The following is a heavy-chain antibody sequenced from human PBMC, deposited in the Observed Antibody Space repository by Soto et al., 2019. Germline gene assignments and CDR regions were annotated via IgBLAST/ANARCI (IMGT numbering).Heavy chain of an antibody. J-gene: IGHJ4*02. CDR1: GYSFTSYW. Sequence: GESLKISCKGSGYSFTSYWIGWVRQMPGKGLEWMGIIYPGDSDTRYSPSFQGQVTISADKSISTAYLQWSSLKASDTAMYYCARRRYYDYVWGSYRPAGYFDYWGQGTLVTVSS. D-gene: IGHD3-16*02. CDR2: IYPGDSDT. V-gene: IGHV5-51*01. CDR3: ARRRYYDYVWGSYRPAGYFDY.